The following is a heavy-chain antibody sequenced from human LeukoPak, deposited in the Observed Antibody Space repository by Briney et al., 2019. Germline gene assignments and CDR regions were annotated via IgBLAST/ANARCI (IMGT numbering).Heavy chain of an antibody. CDR3: ARVRIGQQLDKYYYYAMDV. CDR2: INTNSGGT. Sequence: ASVKDSCKASGYTFTDYYMHWVRQAPGQGLGWMGWINTNSGGTNYAQKFQGRVTMTTDTSISTAYMEVSRMRSDDTAVYYCARVRIGQQLDKYYYYAMDVWGQGTTVTVSS. V-gene: IGHV1-2*02. CDR1: GYTFTDYY. D-gene: IGHD6-13*01. J-gene: IGHJ6*02.